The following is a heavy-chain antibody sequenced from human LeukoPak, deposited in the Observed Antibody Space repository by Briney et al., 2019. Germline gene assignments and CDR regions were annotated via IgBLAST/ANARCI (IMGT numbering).Heavy chain of an antibody. CDR3: ARVRGYGAFDI. V-gene: IGHV4-39*07. D-gene: IGHD3-22*01. CDR2: IYYSGST. Sequence: SETLSLTCTVSGGSISSSNYYWGWIRQPPGKGLEWIGNIYYSGSTYYNPSLKSRVTISVDTSKNQFSLKLSSVTAADTAVYYCARVRGYGAFDIWGQGTMVTVSS. CDR1: GGSISSSNYY. J-gene: IGHJ3*02.